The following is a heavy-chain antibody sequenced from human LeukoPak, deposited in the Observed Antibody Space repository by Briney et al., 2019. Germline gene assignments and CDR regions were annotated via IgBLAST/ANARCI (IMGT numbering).Heavy chain of an antibody. J-gene: IGHJ5*02. D-gene: IGHD6-13*01. CDR2: IQHSGLT. V-gene: IGHV4-31*11. CDR1: GGSVSSDDYY. CDR3: ARGRRQLVRGFDP. Sequence: PSESLSLTCAVSGGSVSSDDYYWSWIRQRPGTGLEWIGYIQHSGLTYFNPSLKSRISLSIDASKNQVSLKLSSVTAADTAVYYCARGRRQLVRGFDPWGQGTLVTVSS.